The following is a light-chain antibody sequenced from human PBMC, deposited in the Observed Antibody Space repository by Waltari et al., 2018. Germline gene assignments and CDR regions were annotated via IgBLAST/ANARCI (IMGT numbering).Light chain of an antibody. Sequence: QSVLTQPPSASGTPRQRVTISCSGSSSNIGTNFVYWYQHVPGTAPKLLIYRSDQRPSGVPDRFSGAKSGTSASLAISGLRSEDEGEYYCAAWDDSLNGYYVVGTGTKVTVL. CDR3: AAWDDSLNGYYV. V-gene: IGLV1-47*01. CDR1: SSNIGTNF. CDR2: RSD. J-gene: IGLJ1*01.